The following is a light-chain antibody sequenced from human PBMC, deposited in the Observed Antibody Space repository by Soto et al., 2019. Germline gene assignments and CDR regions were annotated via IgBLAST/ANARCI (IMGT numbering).Light chain of an antibody. V-gene: IGLV2-11*01. Sequence: QSVLTQPRSVSGSPGQSVTISCTGTSSDVGGYNYVSWYQQHPGKAPKLMIYDVSKRPSGVPDRFSGSKSGTTASLTISGLQAEDEADYYCCSYAGSNTFAFGTGTKVTVL. CDR3: CSYAGSNTFA. J-gene: IGLJ1*01. CDR2: DVS. CDR1: SSDVGGYNY.